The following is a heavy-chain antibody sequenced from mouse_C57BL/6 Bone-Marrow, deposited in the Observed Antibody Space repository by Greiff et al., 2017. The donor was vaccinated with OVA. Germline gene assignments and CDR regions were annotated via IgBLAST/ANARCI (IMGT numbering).Heavy chain of an antibody. V-gene: IGHV5-9*01. CDR3: ARHPSSVTTVVATDYYAMDY. J-gene: IGHJ4*01. Sequence: EVMLVESGGGLVKPGGSLKLSCAASGFNFSSYTMSWVRQTPEKRLEWVATISGGGGNTYYPDSVKGRFTISRDNAKNTLYLQMSSLRSEDTALYYCARHPSSVTTVVATDYYAMDYWGQGTSVTVSS. D-gene: IGHD1-1*01. CDR2: ISGGGGNT. CDR1: GFNFSSYT.